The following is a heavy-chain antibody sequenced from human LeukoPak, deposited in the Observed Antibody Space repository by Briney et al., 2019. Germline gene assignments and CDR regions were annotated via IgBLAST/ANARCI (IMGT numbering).Heavy chain of an antibody. Sequence: SQTLSLTCAVSGGSISSGGYSWSWIRQPPGKGLEWIGYIYHSGSTYYNPSLKSRVTISVDRSKNQFSLKLSSVTAADTAVYYCARAVQYYDFWSGFILDYWGQGTLVTVSS. CDR1: GGSISSGGYS. V-gene: IGHV4-30-2*01. CDR2: IYHSGST. D-gene: IGHD3-3*01. CDR3: ARAVQYYDFWSGFILDY. J-gene: IGHJ4*02.